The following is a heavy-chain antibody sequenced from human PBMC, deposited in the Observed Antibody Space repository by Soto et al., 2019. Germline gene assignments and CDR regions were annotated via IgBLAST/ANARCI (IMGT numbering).Heavy chain of an antibody. CDR1: GFSLSTSGVG. D-gene: IGHD6-13*01. J-gene: IGHJ4*02. CDR3: AHRHLEGNYFDY. V-gene: IGHV2-5*02. Sequence: QITLKESGPTLVKPTQTLTLTCTFSGFSLSTSGVGVGWIRQPPGKALEWLALIYWDDDKRYSPSLKSRPTITKDTSKNQVVLTMTNMDPVDTATYYCAHRHLEGNYFDYWGQGTLVTVSS. CDR2: IYWDDDK.